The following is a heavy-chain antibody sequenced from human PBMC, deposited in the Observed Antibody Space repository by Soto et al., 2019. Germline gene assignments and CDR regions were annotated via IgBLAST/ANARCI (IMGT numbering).Heavy chain of an antibody. CDR3: AKRGYCSGTSCYDAFDI. CDR2: ISGSGGGT. D-gene: IGHD2-2*01. V-gene: IGHV3-23*01. CDR1: ELTFSSCA. J-gene: IGHJ3*02. Sequence: EVQLLESGGGLVQPGGSLRLSCTASELTFSSCAMDWVRQAPGRGLEWVSGISGSGGGTYYADSVKGRFTTSRDNSKNTLYLKMNSLRDEDTAVYYCAKRGYCSGTSCYDAFDIWGQGTMVVTVSS.